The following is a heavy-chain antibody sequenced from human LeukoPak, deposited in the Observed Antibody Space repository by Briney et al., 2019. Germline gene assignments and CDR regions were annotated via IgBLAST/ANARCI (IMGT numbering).Heavy chain of an antibody. Sequence: PSETLSLTCAVYGGSFSGYYWSWIRQPPGKGLEWIGEINHSGSTNYNPSLKSRVTISVDTSKNHFSLKLSSVTAADTAVYYCARESSYPCYGGNCKRGFDPWGQGTLVTVSS. CDR2: INHSGST. CDR3: ARESSYPCYGGNCKRGFDP. J-gene: IGHJ5*02. D-gene: IGHD4-23*01. CDR1: GGSFSGYY. V-gene: IGHV4-34*01.